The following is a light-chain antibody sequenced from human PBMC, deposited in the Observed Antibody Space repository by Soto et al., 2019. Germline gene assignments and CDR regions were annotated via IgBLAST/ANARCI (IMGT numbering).Light chain of an antibody. CDR2: EGS. Sequence: QSVLTQPASVSGSPGQSITISCTGTSRDVGSYNLVSWYQQHPGKAPKLMIYEGSKRPSGVSNRFSGSKSGNTASLTISGLQAEDEGDYYCCSYAGSSTVVFGGGTKLTVL. CDR1: SRDVGSYNL. J-gene: IGLJ2*01. V-gene: IGLV2-23*01. CDR3: CSYAGSSTVV.